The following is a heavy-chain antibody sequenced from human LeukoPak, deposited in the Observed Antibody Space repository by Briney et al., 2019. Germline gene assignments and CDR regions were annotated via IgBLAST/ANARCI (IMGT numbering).Heavy chain of an antibody. CDR3: ARVDRYHYYLDV. CDR2: IMPLFNTA. J-gene: IGHJ6*03. CDR1: GGTFSSYS. V-gene: IGHV1-69*05. Sequence: PAASVKVSCKASGGTFSSYSITWVRQAPGQGLEWMGGIMPLFNTANYAQQFQGRVTITTDESTSTAYVELSSLRFEDTAMYYCARVDRYHYYLDVWGKGTTVTVSS.